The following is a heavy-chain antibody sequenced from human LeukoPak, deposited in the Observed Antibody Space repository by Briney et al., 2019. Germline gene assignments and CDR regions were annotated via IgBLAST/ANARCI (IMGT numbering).Heavy chain of an antibody. V-gene: IGHV4-39*07. CDR2: VDLLGRT. CDR1: GASISSGDYY. J-gene: IGHJ4*02. CDR3: AREGGPYRPLDY. Sequence: SETLSLTCTVSGASISSGDYYWGWIRQPPGKGLEWIGEVDLLGRTNYNPSLKSRVAISVDKSENHISLWLTSVTAADTAVYYCAREGGPYRPLDYSGQGTLVTVSS.